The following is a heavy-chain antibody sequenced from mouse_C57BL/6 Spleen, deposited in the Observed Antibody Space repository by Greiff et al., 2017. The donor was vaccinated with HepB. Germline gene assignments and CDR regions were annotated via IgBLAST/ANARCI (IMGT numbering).Heavy chain of an antibody. CDR1: GYAFSSYW. D-gene: IGHD2-5*01. V-gene: IGHV1-80*01. Sequence: QVQLQQSGAELVKPGASVKISCKASGYAFSSYWMNWVKQRPGKGLEWIGQIYPGDGDTNYNGKFKGKATLTADKSSSTAYMQLSSLTSEDSAVYFCARAPYSKYAMDYWGQGTSVTVSS. CDR3: ARAPYSKYAMDY. CDR2: IYPGDGDT. J-gene: IGHJ4*01.